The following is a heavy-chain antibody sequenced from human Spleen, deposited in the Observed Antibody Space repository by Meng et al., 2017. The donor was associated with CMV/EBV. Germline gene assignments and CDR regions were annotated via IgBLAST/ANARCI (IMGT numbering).Heavy chain of an antibody. D-gene: IGHD4-11*01. Sequence: GGSLRLSCAASGFTFDDYALHWVRQAPGKGLEWVSGISWNSGSIEYAASVKGRFTISRDNAKNSLYLQMNSLRAEDTALYYCAKDRLSKGYYYYYGMDVWGQGTTVTVSS. CDR2: ISWNSGSI. CDR1: GFTFDDYA. V-gene: IGHV3-9*01. J-gene: IGHJ6*02. CDR3: AKDRLSKGYYYYYGMDV.